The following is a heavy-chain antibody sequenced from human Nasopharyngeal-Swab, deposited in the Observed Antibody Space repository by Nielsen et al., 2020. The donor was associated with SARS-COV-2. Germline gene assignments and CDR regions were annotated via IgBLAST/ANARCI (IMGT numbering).Heavy chain of an antibody. D-gene: IGHD4-17*01. V-gene: IGHV3-33*01. CDR2: TWYDGSNK. CDR3: ARGSLTTDYGDYSYFQH. J-gene: IGHJ1*01. Sequence: WIRQPPGKGLEWVAVTWYDGSNKYYADSVKGRFTIPRDNSKNTLYLQMNSLRAEDTAVYYCARGSLTTDYGDYSYFQHWGQGTLVTVSS.